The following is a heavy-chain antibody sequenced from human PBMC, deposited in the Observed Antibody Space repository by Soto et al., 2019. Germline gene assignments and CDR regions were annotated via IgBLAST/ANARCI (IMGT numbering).Heavy chain of an antibody. J-gene: IGHJ6*02. CDR1: GGSISSSSYY. CDR2: IYYSGST. D-gene: IGHD1-26*01. V-gene: IGHV4-39*01. Sequence: ASETLSLTCTVSGGSISSSSYYWGWIRQPPGKGLEWIGSIYYSGSTYYNPSLKSRVTISVDTSKNQFSLKLSSVTAADTAVYYCARRGSGSYFFGGMDVWGQGTTVTVSS. CDR3: ARRGSGSYFFGGMDV.